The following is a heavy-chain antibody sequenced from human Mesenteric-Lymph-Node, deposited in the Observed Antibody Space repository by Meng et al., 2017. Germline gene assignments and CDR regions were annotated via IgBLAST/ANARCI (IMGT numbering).Heavy chain of an antibody. CDR1: GGSISRSDW. CDR2: TSHSGST. V-gene: IGHV4-4*02. J-gene: IGHJ4*02. CDR3: ASSDYYRSDY. Sequence: VQLQASGQGLVKPSDTLSLTCAVSGGSISRSDWWSWVRQPPGKGLEWIGETSHSGSTNYSPSLKSRVTISLDKSKNQLSLKLNSVTAADTAVYYCASSDYYRSDYWGQGTLVTVSS. D-gene: IGHD3-22*01.